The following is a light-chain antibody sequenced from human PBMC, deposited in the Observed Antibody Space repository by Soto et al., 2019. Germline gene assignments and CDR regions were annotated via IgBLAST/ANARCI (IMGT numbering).Light chain of an antibody. J-gene: IGLJ7*01. V-gene: IGLV2-23*02. CDR3: CSYAGSTTLAV. CDR2: EVN. Sequence: QSALTQPASVSGSPGQSITISCTGTSSDVGSYNLVSWYQQHPTNAPKLMIYEVNKRPSGVSNRFSGSKSDNTASLTISGLQAEDEADYYCCSYAGSTTLAVFGGGTQRTVL. CDR1: SSDVGSYNL.